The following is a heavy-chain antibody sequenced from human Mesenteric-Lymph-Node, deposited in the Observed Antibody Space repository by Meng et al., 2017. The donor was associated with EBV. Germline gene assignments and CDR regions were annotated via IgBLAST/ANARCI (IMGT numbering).Heavy chain of an antibody. V-gene: IGHV1-2*06. CDR2: INPRSGAT. CDR3: ARDEMATRQGLLP. J-gene: IGHJ5*02. D-gene: IGHD5-24*01. CDR1: AYSYSGYY. Sequence: QVQLVQSGAEVKKPGASVKVSCKASAYSYSGYYLHWVRQAPGQGLEWMGRINPRSGATSYAEKFQGRLAMTGDTSVSTAYMELASLRSDDTAVYYCARDEMATRQGLLPWGQGTLVTVFS.